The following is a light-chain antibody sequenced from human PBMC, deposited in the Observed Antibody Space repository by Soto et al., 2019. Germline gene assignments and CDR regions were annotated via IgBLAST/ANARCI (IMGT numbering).Light chain of an antibody. CDR1: SSNIGAGYD. Sequence: QTVVTQPPSVSGAPGQRVTISCTGSSSNIGAGYDVHWYQQLPGTAPKLLIYGNSNRPSGVPDRFSGSIDSSSNSASLTISGLKTEDEADYYCQSYDSSNRGVFGGGTKVTVL. V-gene: IGLV1-40*01. CDR3: QSYDSSNRGV. CDR2: GNS. J-gene: IGLJ3*02.